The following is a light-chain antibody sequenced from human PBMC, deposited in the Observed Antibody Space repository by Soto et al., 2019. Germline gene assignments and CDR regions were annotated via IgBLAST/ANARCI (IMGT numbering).Light chain of an antibody. CDR3: LLSYSSIRAGV. J-gene: IGLJ3*02. V-gene: IGLV7-46*01. CDR1: TGAVTSGHY. Sequence: QAVVTQEPSLTVSRGGTVTLTCGSSTGAVTSGHYPYWFQQRPGQAPRTLIYDTSNKYSWTPARFSGSLLGGKAALTLSGAQPEDEADYNCLLSYSSIRAGVFGGGTKLTVL. CDR2: DTS.